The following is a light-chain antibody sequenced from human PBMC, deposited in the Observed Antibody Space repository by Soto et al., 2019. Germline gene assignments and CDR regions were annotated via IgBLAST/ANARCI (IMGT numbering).Light chain of an antibody. CDR2: EVS. CDR3: CSYAGSSTPLI. Sequence: QSVLTQPASVSGSPVQSITISCTGTSSDVGSYKLVSWYQQHPGKAPKLMIYEVSKRPSGVSNRFSGSKSVNTASLTISGLQAEDEADYYCCSYAGSSTPLIFGTGTKVTVL. V-gene: IGLV2-23*02. CDR1: SSDVGSYKL. J-gene: IGLJ1*01.